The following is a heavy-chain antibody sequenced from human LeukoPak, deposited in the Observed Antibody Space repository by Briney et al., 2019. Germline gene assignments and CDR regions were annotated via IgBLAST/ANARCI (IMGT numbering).Heavy chain of an antibody. CDR1: GFTFSSYA. V-gene: IGHV3-23*01. D-gene: IGHD2-15*01. CDR2: ISGSGGST. Sequence: GGSLRLSCAASGFTFSSYAMSWVCQAPGEGLEWVSAISGSGGSTYYADSVKGRFTISRDNSKNTLYLQMNSLRAEDTAVYYCAKDSGPLQYYFDYWGQGTLVTVSS. J-gene: IGHJ4*02. CDR3: AKDSGPLQYYFDY.